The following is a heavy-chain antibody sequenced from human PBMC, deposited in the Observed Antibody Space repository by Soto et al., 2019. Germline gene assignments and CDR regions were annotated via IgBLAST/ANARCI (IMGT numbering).Heavy chain of an antibody. CDR2: IYYSGAT. Sequence: SETLSLTCTVSGESISVSGDSNNNHYWSWVRQPPGKGLEWIGSIYYSGATNYNPSLKSRVTMSADTSKNKFSLNLSSVTAADTAIYSCARDMGDWGTYYYYYGLAVWGKGPTVTVSS. CDR3: ARDMGDWGTYYYYYGLAV. D-gene: IGHD3-16*01. J-gene: IGHJ6*04. CDR1: GESISVSGDSNNNHY. V-gene: IGHV4-61*01.